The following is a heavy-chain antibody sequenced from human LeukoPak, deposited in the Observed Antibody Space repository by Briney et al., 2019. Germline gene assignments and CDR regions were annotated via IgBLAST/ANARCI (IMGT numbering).Heavy chain of an antibody. CDR3: AAVWFGELLSWPYFDY. J-gene: IGHJ4*02. CDR1: GGTFSSYA. D-gene: IGHD3-10*01. V-gene: IGHV1-69*01. CDR2: IIPIFGTA. Sequence: ASVKVSCKASGGTFSSYAISWVRQAPGQGLEWMGGIIPIFGTANYAQKFQSRVTITADESTSTAYMELSSLRSEDTAVYYCAAVWFGELLSWPYFDYWGQGTLVTVSS.